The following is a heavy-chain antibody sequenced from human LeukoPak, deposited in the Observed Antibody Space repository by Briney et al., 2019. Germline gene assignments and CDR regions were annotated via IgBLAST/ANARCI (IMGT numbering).Heavy chain of an antibody. CDR2: FDPEDGET. Sequence: GASVKVSCKVSGYTLTELSMHWVRQAPGKGLEWMGGFDPEDGETIYAQKFQGRVTITADKSTSTAYMELSSLRSEDTAVYYCASKINSSSWYHYYYVDVWGKGTTVTVSS. D-gene: IGHD6-13*01. J-gene: IGHJ6*03. V-gene: IGHV1-24*01. CDR1: GYTLTELS. CDR3: ASKINSSSWYHYYYVDV.